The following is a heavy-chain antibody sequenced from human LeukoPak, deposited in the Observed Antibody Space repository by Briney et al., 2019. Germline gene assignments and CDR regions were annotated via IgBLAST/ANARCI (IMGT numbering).Heavy chain of an antibody. CDR1: GLTVSSNY. CDR2: IYRGGPT. D-gene: IGHD4-17*01. J-gene: IGHJ5*02. CDR3: ARDSYVDSEAIRWFDP. Sequence: GGSLRLSCAASGLTVSSNYMSWVRQAPGKGLERVSVIYRGGPTYYADSVKGRFTISRDNSKNTLYLQMNSLRDEDTAVYYCARDSYVDSEAIRWFDPWGQGTLVTVSS. V-gene: IGHV3-66*01.